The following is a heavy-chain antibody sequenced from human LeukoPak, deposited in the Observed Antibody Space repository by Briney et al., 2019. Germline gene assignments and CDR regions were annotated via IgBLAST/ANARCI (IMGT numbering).Heavy chain of an antibody. Sequence: SETLSLTCAVYGGSFSHYYWSWIRQPPGKGLEWIGEINHSGRTNYNPPLKSRVTMSVDTSKNHFSLKLSSVTAADTAVYYCARGGSGLLWFDYWGQGNLVTVSS. V-gene: IGHV4-34*01. D-gene: IGHD3-10*01. CDR1: GGSFSHYY. J-gene: IGHJ5*01. CDR2: INHSGRT. CDR3: ARGGSGLLWFDY.